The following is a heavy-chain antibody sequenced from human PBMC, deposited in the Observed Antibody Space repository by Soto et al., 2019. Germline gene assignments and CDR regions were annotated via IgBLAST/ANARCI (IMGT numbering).Heavy chain of an antibody. J-gene: IGHJ6*02. Sequence: SQTLSLTCAISGDSVSSNSAAWNWIRQSPSRGLEWLGRTYYRSKWYNDYAVSVKSRITINPDTSRNQFSLQLNSVTPEDTAVYYCARVERGAAAGLGYGMDVWGQGTTVTVSS. CDR2: TYYRSKWYN. D-gene: IGHD6-13*01. V-gene: IGHV6-1*01. CDR1: GDSVSSNSAA. CDR3: ARVERGAAAGLGYGMDV.